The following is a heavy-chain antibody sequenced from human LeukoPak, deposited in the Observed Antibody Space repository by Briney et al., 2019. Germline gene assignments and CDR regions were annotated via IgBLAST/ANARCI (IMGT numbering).Heavy chain of an antibody. CDR3: AKGSEVVPDDPFDY. CDR2: IRYDGSNK. J-gene: IGHJ4*02. Sequence: GGSLRLSCAASGFTFSSYGMHWVRQAPGKGLKWVAFIRYDGSNKYYADSVKGRFTISRDNSKNTLYLQMNSLRAEDTAVYYCAKGSEVVPDDPFDYWGQGTLVTVSS. V-gene: IGHV3-30*02. CDR1: GFTFSSYG. D-gene: IGHD2-2*01.